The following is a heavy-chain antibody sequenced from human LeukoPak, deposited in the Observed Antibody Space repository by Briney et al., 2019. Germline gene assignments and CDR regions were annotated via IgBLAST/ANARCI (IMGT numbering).Heavy chain of an antibody. CDR1: GYTLTSYY. D-gene: IGHD3-10*01. J-gene: IGHJ4*02. CDR3: ATVDYYGSGSYLGY. Sequence: ASVKVSCKASGYTLTSYYLHWVRQAPGQGLEWMGWINTNTGNPTYAQGFTGRFVFSLDTSVSTAYLQISSLKAEDTAVYYCATVDYYGSGSYLGYWGQGTLVTVSS. CDR2: INTNTGNP. V-gene: IGHV7-4-1*02.